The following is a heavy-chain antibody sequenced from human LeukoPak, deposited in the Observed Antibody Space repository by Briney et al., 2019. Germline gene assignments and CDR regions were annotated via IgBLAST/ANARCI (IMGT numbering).Heavy chain of an antibody. CDR2: INHSGST. D-gene: IGHD3-10*01. Sequence: SETLSLTCAVYGGSFSGYYWSWIRQPPGKGLEWIGEINHSGSTNYNPSLKSRVTISVDTSKNQFSLKLSSVTAADTAAYYCARQILRLRFTGWFDPWGQGTLVTVSS. CDR3: ARQILRLRFTGWFDP. J-gene: IGHJ5*02. CDR1: GGSFSGYY. V-gene: IGHV4-34*01.